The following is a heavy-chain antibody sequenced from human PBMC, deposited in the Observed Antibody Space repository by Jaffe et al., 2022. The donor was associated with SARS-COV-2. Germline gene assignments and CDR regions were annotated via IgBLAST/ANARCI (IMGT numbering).Heavy chain of an antibody. D-gene: IGHD1-26*01. Sequence: QVQLQESGPGLVKPSETLSLTCTVSGDSISSFYWSWIRQPPGKGLEWLGYIHYTGNTNYSPSLKSRVTISLDTSENQFSLKLTSVTAADSAVYYCARVSGGSYYGAAYYFDYWGQGTLVTVSS. CDR2: IHYTGNT. J-gene: IGHJ4*02. CDR3: ARVSGGSYYGAAYYFDY. CDR1: GDSISSFY. V-gene: IGHV4-59*08.